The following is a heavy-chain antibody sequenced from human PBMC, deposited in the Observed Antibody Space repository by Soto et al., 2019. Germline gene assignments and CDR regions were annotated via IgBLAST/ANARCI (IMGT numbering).Heavy chain of an antibody. CDR1: GGSISSGGYS. CDR3: AAGGGLPRYY. Sequence: QLQLQESGSGLVKPSQTLYLTCAVSGGSISSGGYSWSWIRHPPGKGLEGIVYVYNSGSTYYHQSLKSRVTISVDRANNQFSLKLSSGTAADTAVYYCAAGGGLPRYYWGQGTLVTVSS. CDR2: VYNSGST. V-gene: IGHV4-30-2*01. D-gene: IGHD5-12*01. J-gene: IGHJ4*02.